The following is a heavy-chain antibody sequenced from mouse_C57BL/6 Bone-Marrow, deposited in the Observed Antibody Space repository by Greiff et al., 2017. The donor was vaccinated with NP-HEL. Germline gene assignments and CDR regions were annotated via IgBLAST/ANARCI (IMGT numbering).Heavy chain of an antibody. CDR1: GFTFSDFY. Sequence: EVKLVESGGGLVQSGRSLSLSCATSGFTFSDFYMEWVRQAPGKGLEWIAASRNKANDYTTEYSASVKGRFIVSRDTSQSILYLQMNALRAEDTAIYYCARDNWDWYFDVWGTGTTVTVSS. D-gene: IGHD4-1*01. CDR3: ARDNWDWYFDV. V-gene: IGHV7-1*01. J-gene: IGHJ1*03. CDR2: SRNKANDYTT.